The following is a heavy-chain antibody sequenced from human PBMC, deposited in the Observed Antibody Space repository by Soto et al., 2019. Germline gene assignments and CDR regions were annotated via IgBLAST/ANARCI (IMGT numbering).Heavy chain of an antibody. V-gene: IGHV1-18*01. J-gene: IGHJ6*02. Sequence: ASVKVSCKASGYTFTSYDISWVRQAPGQGLEWMGWISTYNGNTNYSQKFQGRVTITRDTSASTAYMELSSLRSEDTAVYYCARSPRNYYYYYGMDVWGQGTTVTVSS. CDR3: ARSPRNYYYYYGMDV. CDR2: ISTYNGNT. CDR1: GYTFTSYD.